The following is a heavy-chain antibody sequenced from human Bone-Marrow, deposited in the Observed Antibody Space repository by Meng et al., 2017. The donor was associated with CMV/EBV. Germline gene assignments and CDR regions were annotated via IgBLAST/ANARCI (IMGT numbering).Heavy chain of an antibody. CDR2: IFYTGKT. CDR3: ARDQNIANDY. J-gene: IGHJ4*02. V-gene: IGHV4-61*01. Sequence: SETLSLTCTVSAVSVISGSYYWSWIRQPPGKGLEWIGYIFYTGKTNYNPSLKSRATISVDTSKNQFSLKLSSVTAADTAVYYCARDQNIANDYWGQGTLVTVSS. CDR1: AVSVISGSYY. D-gene: IGHD2-21*01.